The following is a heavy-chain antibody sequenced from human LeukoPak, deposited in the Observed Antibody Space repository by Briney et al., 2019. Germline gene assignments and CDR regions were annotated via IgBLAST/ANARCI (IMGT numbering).Heavy chain of an antibody. Sequence: GGSLRLSCAASGFTFSSYSMTWVRQAPGKGLEWVSSISSSSTYIFYADTLKGRFTISRDNAKNSLYLQMNSLRAEDTAVYYCATSKYDVLTGSPIHNNWFDPWGQGTLVTVSS. J-gene: IGHJ5*02. CDR2: ISSSSTYI. D-gene: IGHD3-9*01. CDR1: GFTFSSYS. CDR3: ATSKYDVLTGSPIHNNWFDP. V-gene: IGHV3-21*01.